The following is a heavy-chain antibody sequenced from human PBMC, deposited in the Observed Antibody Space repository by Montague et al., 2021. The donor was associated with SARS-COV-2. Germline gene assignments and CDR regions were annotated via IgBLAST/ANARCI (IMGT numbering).Heavy chain of an antibody. CDR2: VDNSGST. J-gene: IGHJ4*02. D-gene: IGHD6-19*01. CDR3: TTDEGFYGWRYYFDF. CDR1: GDSIRTNY. Sequence: SEILSLTCTVSGDSIRTNYWSWIRQPPGQRLEWIGYVDNSGSTDYSPSLKSRVTISLETSKRQFSLRLNSVTEADTAVYYCTTDEGFYGWRYYFDFWGQGTLVTVSS. V-gene: IGHV4-59*01.